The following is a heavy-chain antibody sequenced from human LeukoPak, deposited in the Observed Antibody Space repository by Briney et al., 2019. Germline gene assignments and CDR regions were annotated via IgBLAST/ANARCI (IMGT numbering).Heavy chain of an antibody. V-gene: IGHV4-39*01. D-gene: IGHD2-15*01. CDR2: IYYSGST. J-gene: IGHJ6*03. CDR3: ARLAVVRYYYYYYMDV. Sequence: SETLSLTCTVSGGSISSSSYYWGWIRQPPGKGLEWIGSIYYSGSTYYNPSLKSRVTISVDTSKNQFSLKLSSVTAADTAVYYCARLAVVRYYYYYYMDVWGKGTTVTVFS. CDR1: GGSISSSSYY.